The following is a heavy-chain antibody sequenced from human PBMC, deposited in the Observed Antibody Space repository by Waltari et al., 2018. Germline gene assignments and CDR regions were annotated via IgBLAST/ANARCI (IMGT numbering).Heavy chain of an antibody. CDR1: GLTFSSYW. D-gene: IGHD1-26*01. V-gene: IGHV3-74*01. CDR2: TNSDGSST. Sequence: EVQLVESGGGLVQPGGSLRLSCAASGLTFSSYWMHWVRQAPGKGLVWDSSTNSDGSSTSQADSVKGRFALSRDNTKNALYLQMNSLRVEDTAVYYWARGGVSYSGYWGQGTLVTVSS. J-gene: IGHJ4*02. CDR3: ARGGVSYSGY.